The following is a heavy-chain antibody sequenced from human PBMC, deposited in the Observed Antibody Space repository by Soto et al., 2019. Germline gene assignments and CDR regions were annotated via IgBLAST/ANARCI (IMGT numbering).Heavy chain of an antibody. Sequence: GESLKISCKGSGYSFTSYWIGWVRQMPGKGLEWMGIIYPGDSDTRYSPSFQGQVTISADKSISTAYLQWSSLKASNTAMYYCAMGRYCSGGSCYSSLYYGMDVWDQGTTVTVSS. V-gene: IGHV5-51*01. J-gene: IGHJ6*02. D-gene: IGHD2-15*01. CDR3: AMGRYCSGGSCYSSLYYGMDV. CDR2: IYPGDSDT. CDR1: GYSFTSYW.